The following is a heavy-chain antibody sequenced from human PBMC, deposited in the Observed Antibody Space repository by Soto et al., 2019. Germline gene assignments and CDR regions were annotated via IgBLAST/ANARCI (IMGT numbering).Heavy chain of an antibody. CDR1: GFTFSSYG. D-gene: IGHD3-22*01. Sequence: AGGSLRLSCAASGFTFSSYGMHWVRQAPGKGLEWVAVIWYDGSNKYYADSVKGRFTISRDNSKNTLYLQMNSLRAEDTAVYYCARDRRDSSHHHNMLVGPPNWFDPWGQGTLVTVSS. J-gene: IGHJ5*02. V-gene: IGHV3-33*01. CDR3: ARDRRDSSHHHNMLVGPPNWFDP. CDR2: IWYDGSNK.